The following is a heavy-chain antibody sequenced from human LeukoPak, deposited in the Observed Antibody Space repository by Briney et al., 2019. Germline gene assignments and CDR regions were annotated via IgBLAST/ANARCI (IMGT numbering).Heavy chain of an antibody. CDR2: INHSGST. V-gene: IGHV4-34*01. CDR3: ASGDSYYYGMDV. CDR1: GGSFSGYY. Sequence: PSETLSLTCAVYGGSFSGYYWGWIRQPPGKGLEWIGEINHSGSTNYNPSLKSRVTISVDTSKNQFSLKLSSVTAADTAVYYCASGDSYYYGMDVWGQGTTVTVSS. J-gene: IGHJ6*02.